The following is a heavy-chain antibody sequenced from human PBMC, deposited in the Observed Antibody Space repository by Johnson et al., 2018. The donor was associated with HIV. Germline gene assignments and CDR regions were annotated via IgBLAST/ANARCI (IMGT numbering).Heavy chain of an antibody. V-gene: IGHV3-9*01. CDR3: AKDIVPMVQTDAFDI. Sequence: VQLVESGGGLVQPGRSLRLSCAASGFTFDDYAMNWVRQAPGKGLEWVSGISWNSGSIGYADSVKGRFTISRDNAKNSLYLQMNSLRAEDTALYYCAKDIVPMVQTDAFDIWGQGTMVTVSS. CDR1: GFTFDDYA. CDR2: ISWNSGSI. J-gene: IGHJ3*02. D-gene: IGHD3-10*01.